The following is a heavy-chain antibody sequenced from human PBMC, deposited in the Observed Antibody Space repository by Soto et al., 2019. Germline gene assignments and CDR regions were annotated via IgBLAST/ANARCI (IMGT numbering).Heavy chain of an antibody. CDR2: IKPDGSER. CDR1: GFTFGTYW. J-gene: IGHJ4*02. CDR3: ATDLNWEQY. D-gene: IGHD7-27*01. Sequence: EVQLVESGGGLVQHGGSLRLSCAASGFTFGTYWMTWVRQAPGKGLECVGNIKPDGSERYYVDSVKGRFTISRDNAKNSLYLHMNSLRAEDTAVYSCATDLNWEQYWGQGTLVTVSS. V-gene: IGHV3-7*04.